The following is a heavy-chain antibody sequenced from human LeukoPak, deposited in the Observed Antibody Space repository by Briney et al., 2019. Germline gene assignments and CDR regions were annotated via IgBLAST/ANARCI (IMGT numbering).Heavy chain of an antibody. Sequence: SETLSLTCSVSGGSISIYYWSWLRQPPGKGLEWIGYIYYSGTTNYNPSLKSRVTISVDTSKNQFSLKLSSVTAADTAVYYCAREIVVVPAAYDYWGQGTLVTVSS. V-gene: IGHV4-59*12. J-gene: IGHJ4*02. CDR2: IYYSGTT. D-gene: IGHD2-2*01. CDR3: AREIVVVPAAYDY. CDR1: GGSISIYY.